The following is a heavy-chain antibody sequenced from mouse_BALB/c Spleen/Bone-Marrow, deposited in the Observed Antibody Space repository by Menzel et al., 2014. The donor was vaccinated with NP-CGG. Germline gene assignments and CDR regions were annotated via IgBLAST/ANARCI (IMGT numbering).Heavy chain of an antibody. V-gene: IGHV4-1*02. CDR2: INPDSSTI. CDR3: ARLNYYGNLFV. Sequence: DVQLQESGGGLVQPGGSLKLSCATSGFDFSRYWMSWVRQAPGKGLEWIGEINPDSSTINYTPSLKDKFIISRDNAKNTLYLQMSKMRSEDTALYYCARLNYYGNLFVWGAGTTVTVSS. J-gene: IGHJ1*01. CDR1: GFDFSRYW. D-gene: IGHD1-1*01.